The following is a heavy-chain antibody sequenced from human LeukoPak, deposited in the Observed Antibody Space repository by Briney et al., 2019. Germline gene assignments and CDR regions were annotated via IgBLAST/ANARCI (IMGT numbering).Heavy chain of an antibody. Sequence: SETLSLTCTVSGGSINSYYWSWIRQPPGKGLEWIGYVYYNGNINYNPSFKSRVTISVDTSKNQFSLKLSSVTAADTAVYYCARDGSSSWSHQYGLDVWGQGTTVTVSS. D-gene: IGHD6-13*01. CDR2: VYYNGNI. V-gene: IGHV4-59*01. J-gene: IGHJ6*02. CDR1: GGSINSYY. CDR3: ARDGSSSWSHQYGLDV.